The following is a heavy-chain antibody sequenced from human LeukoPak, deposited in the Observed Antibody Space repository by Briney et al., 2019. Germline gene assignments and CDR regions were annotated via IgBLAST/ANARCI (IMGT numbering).Heavy chain of an antibody. D-gene: IGHD6-13*01. J-gene: IGHJ4*02. Sequence: GGSLRLSCAASGFTFSSYWMLWVRQAPGKGLVWVSRINSDGSATIYADSVKGRFTISRNNAKNTLYLQMNSLRAEDTAVYYCARDTAPRAAAGVDYWGQGTLVTVSS. V-gene: IGHV3-74*01. CDR3: ARDTAPRAAAGVDY. CDR2: INSDGSAT. CDR1: GFTFSSYW.